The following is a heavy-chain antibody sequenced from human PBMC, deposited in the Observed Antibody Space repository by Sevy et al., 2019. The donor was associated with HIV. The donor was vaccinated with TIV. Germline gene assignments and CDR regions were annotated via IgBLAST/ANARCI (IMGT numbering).Heavy chain of an antibody. D-gene: IGHD1-26*01. CDR2: IYYNGHS. V-gene: IGHV4-59*08. Sequence: PETLSLTCTVSGGSITSLYWNWIRQPPGKGLEWIANIYYNGHSNYNPSLKSRVTLSLDTSKNQFSLRLSSVTAADTAMYYCAGENAWGRGYSWGQGTLVTVSS. CDR3: AGENAWGRGYS. CDR1: GGSITSLY. J-gene: IGHJ4*02.